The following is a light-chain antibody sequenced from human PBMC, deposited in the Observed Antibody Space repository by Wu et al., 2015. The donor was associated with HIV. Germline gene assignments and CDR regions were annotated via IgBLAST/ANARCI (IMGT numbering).Light chain of an antibody. CDR1: QSISSNY. CDR3: QQYGSSPPVT. Sequence: EIVMTQSPATLSVSPGERATLSCRASQSISSNYLAWYQQKPGQAPRLLIYGASNKATGIPGRFSGRGSGTDFTLTISRLEPEDFAVYYCQQYGSSPPVTFGQGTRLEIK. CDR2: GAS. J-gene: IGKJ5*01. V-gene: IGKV3-20*01.